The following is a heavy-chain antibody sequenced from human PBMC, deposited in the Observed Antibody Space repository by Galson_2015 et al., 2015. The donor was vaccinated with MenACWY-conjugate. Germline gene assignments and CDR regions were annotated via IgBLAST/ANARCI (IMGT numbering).Heavy chain of an antibody. CDR1: GFSFRQYA. CDR3: AKDFDMDV. V-gene: IGHV3-23*01. CDR2: ISDSCAAT. Sequence: SLRPSCAVSGFSFRQYAMSWVRQAPGTGLEWVEIISDSCAATHNIDSAKGGFTISRDNSKNTLYLQMSRLRAEDTALYDCAKDFDMDVWGQGTTVSVSS. J-gene: IGHJ6*02.